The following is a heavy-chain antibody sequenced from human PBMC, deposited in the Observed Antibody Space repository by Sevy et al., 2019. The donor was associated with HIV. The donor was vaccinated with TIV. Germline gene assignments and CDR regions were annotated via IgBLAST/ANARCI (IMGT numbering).Heavy chain of an antibody. Sequence: GGSLRLSCTASGFSFSNYVMAWVRQAPGKGLEWVSSVSPTSLSTYYAESVKGRFTISSDNSKNTLYLQMNSLRAEDTAIYYCAKLHSRMIPGNGALDYWGRGTLVTVSS. V-gene: IGHV3-23*01. CDR1: GFSFSNYV. CDR3: AKLHSRMIPGNGALDY. J-gene: IGHJ4*01. D-gene: IGHD3-16*01. CDR2: VSPTSLST.